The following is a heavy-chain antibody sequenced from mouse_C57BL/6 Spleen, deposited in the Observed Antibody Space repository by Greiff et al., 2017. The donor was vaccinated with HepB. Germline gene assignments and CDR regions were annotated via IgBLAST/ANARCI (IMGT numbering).Heavy chain of an antibody. CDR3: TREGKWSFAY. V-gene: IGHV5-9-1*02. CDR1: GFTFSSYA. J-gene: IGHJ3*01. Sequence: EVQRVESGEGLVKPGGSLKLSCAASGFTFSSYAMSWVRQTPEKRLEWVAYISSGGDYIYYADTVKGRFTISRDNARNTLYLQMSSLKSEDTAMYYCTREGKWSFAYWGQGTLVTVSA. D-gene: IGHD1-1*02. CDR2: ISSGGDYI.